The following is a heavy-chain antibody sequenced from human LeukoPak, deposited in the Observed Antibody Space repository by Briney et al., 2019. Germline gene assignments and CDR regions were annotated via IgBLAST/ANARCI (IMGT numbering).Heavy chain of an antibody. V-gene: IGHV3-66*01. CDR3: ARDEY. Sequence: PGGSLRLSCAASGLTVSSNYMSWVRQAPGKGLGWLSVIYRGGSTYYADSVKGRFTISRDNSKNTLYLQMNSLRVEDTAVYFCARDEYWGQGTLVTVSS. CDR1: GLTVSSNY. J-gene: IGHJ4*02. CDR2: IYRGGST.